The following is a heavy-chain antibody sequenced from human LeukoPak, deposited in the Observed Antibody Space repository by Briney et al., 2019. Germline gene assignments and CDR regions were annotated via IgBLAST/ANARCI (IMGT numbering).Heavy chain of an antibody. D-gene: IGHD3-22*01. CDR2: IDGDESAT. CDR3: AKVKGRSITMIVVVTHSFDD. CDR1: GFTFRSHW. J-gene: IGHJ4*02. Sequence: PGGSLRLSCAASGFTFRSHWMHWVRQAPGKGLIWVSRIDGDESATYYGDSVKGRFTISRDNSKNTLYLQMNSLRAEDTAVYYCAKVKGRSITMIVVVTHSFDDWGQGTLVTVSS. V-gene: IGHV3-74*01.